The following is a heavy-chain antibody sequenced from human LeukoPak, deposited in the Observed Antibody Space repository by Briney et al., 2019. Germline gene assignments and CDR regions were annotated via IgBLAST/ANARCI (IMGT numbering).Heavy chain of an antibody. V-gene: IGHV1-18*01. CDR1: GYTFTSYG. J-gene: IGHJ6*03. D-gene: IGHD6-19*01. CDR3: ARWEAVAGYMDV. CDR2: ISAYNGNT. Sequence: ASVKVSCKASGYTFTSYGISWVRQAPGQGLEWMGWISAYNGNTNYAQKLQGRVTMTTDASTSTAYMELRSLRSDDTAVYYCARWEAVAGYMDVWGKGPRSPSP.